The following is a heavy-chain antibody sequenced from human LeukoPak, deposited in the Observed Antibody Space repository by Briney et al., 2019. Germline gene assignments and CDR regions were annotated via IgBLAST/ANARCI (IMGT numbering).Heavy chain of an antibody. D-gene: IGHD3-3*01. CDR2: ISGSGGST. CDR1: GFTFSSYA. CDR3: ATSLASQYYDSWSGYYGSYYFDY. Sequence: GGSLRLSCAASGFTFSSYAMSWVRQAPGKGLEWVSAISGSGGSTYYADSVKGRFTISRDNSKNTLYLQMNSLRAEDTAVYYCATSLASQYYDSWSGYYGSYYFDYWGQGTLVTVSS. J-gene: IGHJ4*02. V-gene: IGHV3-23*01.